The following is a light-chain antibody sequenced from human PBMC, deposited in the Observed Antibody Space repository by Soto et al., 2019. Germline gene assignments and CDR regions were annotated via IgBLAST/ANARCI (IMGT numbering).Light chain of an antibody. Sequence: QSVLTQPPSVSEAPGLGVTISCSGSNSNIGSNYVYWYQQLPGAAPKLIIYEVSNRPLGVSHRFSGSRSGNTASLIISGLQPEDEADYFCSSYTARSPWVFGGGTKLTVL. CDR1: NSNIGSNY. CDR2: EVS. J-gene: IGLJ3*02. CDR3: SSYTARSPWV. V-gene: IGLV2-14*01.